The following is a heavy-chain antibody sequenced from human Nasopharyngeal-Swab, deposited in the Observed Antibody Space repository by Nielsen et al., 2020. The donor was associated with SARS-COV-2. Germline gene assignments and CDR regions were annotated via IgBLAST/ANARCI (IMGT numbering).Heavy chain of an antibody. CDR3: ARDQSLGELLAFDY. V-gene: IGHV3-30*03. J-gene: IGHJ4*02. CDR1: GFTFTNYI. Sequence: GESLKISCAASGFTFTNYIMHWVRQTPGKGLEWVALISYDGNNKYYADSVKGRFIISRDNSKNTLYLQMDGLRAEDTAVYYCARDQSLGELLAFDYWGQGTQVTVSS. CDR2: ISYDGNNK. D-gene: IGHD3-10*01.